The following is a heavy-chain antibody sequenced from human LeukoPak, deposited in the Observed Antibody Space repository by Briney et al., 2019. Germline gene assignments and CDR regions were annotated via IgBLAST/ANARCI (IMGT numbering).Heavy chain of an antibody. Sequence: SETLSLTCAVYGGSFSGYYWSWIRQPAGKGLEWIGRIHTSGSTNYNPSLKSRVTMSVDTSKNQFSLKLSSVTAADTAVYYCARDQYYYDSGGYLTFDYWGQGTLVTVSS. CDR2: IHTSGST. J-gene: IGHJ4*02. CDR3: ARDQYYYDSGGYLTFDY. CDR1: GGSFSGYY. D-gene: IGHD3-22*01. V-gene: IGHV4-59*10.